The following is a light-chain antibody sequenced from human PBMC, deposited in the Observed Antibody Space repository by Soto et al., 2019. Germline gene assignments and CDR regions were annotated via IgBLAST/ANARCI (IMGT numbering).Light chain of an antibody. CDR1: QGVSSY. CDR3: QQRSNWPST. J-gene: IGKJ4*01. CDR2: NAF. Sequence: EIVLTQSPSTLSLSAGERATLSCRASQGVSSYLGWYQQKAGKAPKLLIYNAFNRPTGIPSRFSGSGSGTDFTLTISSLQPEDFAVYYCQQRSNWPSTFGGGTQLEIK. V-gene: IGKV3-11*01.